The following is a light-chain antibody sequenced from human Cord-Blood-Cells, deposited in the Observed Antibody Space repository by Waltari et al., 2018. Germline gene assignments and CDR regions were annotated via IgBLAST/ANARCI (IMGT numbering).Light chain of an antibody. V-gene: IGLV2-23*01. CDR3: CSYAGSSTLV. CDR2: EGS. Sequence: QSALTQPASVSGSPGQSITISCTGTSSDVGSYNLVSWYQQHPGKAPKLMIYEGSKRPSGFSNRFSGSSSGNTASLTISGLQAEDEADYCCCSYAGSSTLVVGGGTKLTVL. CDR1: SSDVGSYNL. J-gene: IGLJ2*01.